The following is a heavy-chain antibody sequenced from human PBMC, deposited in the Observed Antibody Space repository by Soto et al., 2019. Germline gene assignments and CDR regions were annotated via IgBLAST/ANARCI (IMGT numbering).Heavy chain of an antibody. Sequence: KSGGSLRLSCAASGFTFSSYSMNWVRQAPGKGLEWVSSISSSSSYIYYADSVKGRFTISRDNAKNSLYLQMNSLRAEDTAVYYCARGNRERGSGWLTDDYWGQGTLVTVSS. D-gene: IGHD6-19*01. J-gene: IGHJ4*02. CDR2: ISSSSSYI. V-gene: IGHV3-21*01. CDR3: ARGNRERGSGWLTDDY. CDR1: GFTFSSYS.